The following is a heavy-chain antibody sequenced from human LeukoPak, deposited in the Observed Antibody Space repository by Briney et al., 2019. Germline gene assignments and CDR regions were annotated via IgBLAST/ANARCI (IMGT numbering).Heavy chain of an antibody. CDR3: ARGRTADIVVVPAAIPEELDY. Sequence: AASVKVSCKASGYTFTSYDINWVRQAPGQGLEWMGWMNPNSGNTGYAQKFKGRVTITRNTSISTAYMELSSLRSEDTAVYYCARGRTADIVVVPAAIPEELDYWGQGTLVTVSS. J-gene: IGHJ4*02. V-gene: IGHV1-8*03. CDR1: GYTFTSYD. CDR2: MNPNSGNT. D-gene: IGHD2-2*02.